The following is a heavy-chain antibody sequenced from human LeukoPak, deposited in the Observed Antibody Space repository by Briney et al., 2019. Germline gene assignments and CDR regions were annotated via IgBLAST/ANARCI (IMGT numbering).Heavy chain of an antibody. Sequence: ASVKVSCKASGYTFTSYYMQWVRQAPGQGLEWMGIINPSGGSTSYAQKFQGRVTMTRDMSTSTVYMELSSLRSEDTAVYYCARVSRIAAAGLDYWGQGTLVTVSS. CDR1: GYTFTSYY. V-gene: IGHV1-46*01. CDR3: ARVSRIAAAGLDY. CDR2: INPSGGST. J-gene: IGHJ4*02. D-gene: IGHD6-13*01.